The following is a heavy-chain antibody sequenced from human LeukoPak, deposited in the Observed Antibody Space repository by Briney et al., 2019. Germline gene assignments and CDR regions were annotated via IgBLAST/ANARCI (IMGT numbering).Heavy chain of an antibody. Sequence: SETLSLTCTVSGYSISSGYYWSWIRQPPGKGLEWIGEINHSGSTYYSPSLKSRVTISVDTSKNQFALKLSSVTAADTAVYYCARGRTGYHLLPTKKNYSYYYMDVWGTGTTVTVSS. CDR2: INHSGST. CDR1: GYSISSGYY. D-gene: IGHD2-2*01. CDR3: ARGRTGYHLLPTKKNYSYYYMDV. V-gene: IGHV4-38-2*02. J-gene: IGHJ6*03.